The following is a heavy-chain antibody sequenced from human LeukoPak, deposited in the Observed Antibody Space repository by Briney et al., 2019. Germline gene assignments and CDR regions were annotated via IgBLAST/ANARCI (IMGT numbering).Heavy chain of an antibody. CDR2: ISWNSGSI. D-gene: IGHD1-1*01. CDR3: ARDERGMDV. V-gene: IGHV3-9*01. CDR1: GFTFDDYA. Sequence: PGGSLRLSCAASGFTFDDYAMHWVRQAPGKGLEWVSGISWNSGSIGYADSVKGRFTISRDNSKNTLYLQMNSLRAEDTAVYYCARDERGMDVWGQGTTVTVSS. J-gene: IGHJ6*02.